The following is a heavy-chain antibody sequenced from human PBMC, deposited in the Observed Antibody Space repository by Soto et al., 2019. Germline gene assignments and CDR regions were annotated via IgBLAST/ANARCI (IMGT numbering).Heavy chain of an antibody. V-gene: IGHV3-23*01. CDR2: ISGGGGST. D-gene: IGHD1-26*01. CDR3: AKDGRRWDLPADY. CDR1: GFTCSSYA. J-gene: IGHJ4*02. Sequence: GGSLRLSCAASGFTCSSYAMSWVRQAPGKGLEWVSAISGGGGSTYYADSVKGRFTISRDNSKNTLYLQMNSLRAEDTAVYYCAKDGRRWDLPADYWGQGALVTVSS.